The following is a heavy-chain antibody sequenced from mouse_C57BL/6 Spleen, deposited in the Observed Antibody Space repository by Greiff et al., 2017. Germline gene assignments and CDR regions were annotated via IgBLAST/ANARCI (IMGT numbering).Heavy chain of an antibody. Sequence: VQLQQSGPVLVKPGASVKMSCKASGYTFTDYYMNWVKQSHGKSLEWIGVINPYNGGTSYNQKFKGKATLTVDKSSSTAYMELNSLTSEDSAVYYCAREDNWAFDYWGQGTTLTVSS. CDR2: INPYNGGT. V-gene: IGHV1-19*01. D-gene: IGHD4-1*01. CDR1: GYTFTDYY. J-gene: IGHJ2*01. CDR3: AREDNWAFDY.